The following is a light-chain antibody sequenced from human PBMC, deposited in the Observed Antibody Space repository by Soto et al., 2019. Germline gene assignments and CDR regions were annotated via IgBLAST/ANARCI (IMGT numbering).Light chain of an antibody. Sequence: QSVLTQPASLSGSLGQSITISCTGATSDVGGYNSVSWYQQHPGKAPKLIIYDVTDRPSGISNRFSGSKSGNTDSLTISGLQSEDEADYYCSSYTSTTTLVFGTGTKVTVL. V-gene: IGLV2-14*03. CDR2: DVT. CDR3: SSYTSTTTLV. CDR1: TSDVGGYNS. J-gene: IGLJ1*01.